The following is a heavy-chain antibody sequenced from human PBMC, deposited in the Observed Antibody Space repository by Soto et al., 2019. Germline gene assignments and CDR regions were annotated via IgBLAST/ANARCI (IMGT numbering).Heavy chain of an antibody. D-gene: IGHD2-21*02. CDR2: IWYDGSNK. Sequence: QVQLVESGGGVVQPRRSLRLSCAASGFTFSSYGMHWVRQAPGKGLEWVAVIWYDGSNKYYADSVKGRFTISRDNSKNTLYLQMNSLRAEDTAVYYCARDPKRAYCGGDCYSGWYFDLWGRGTLVTVSS. J-gene: IGHJ2*01. V-gene: IGHV3-33*01. CDR1: GFTFSSYG. CDR3: ARDPKRAYCGGDCYSGWYFDL.